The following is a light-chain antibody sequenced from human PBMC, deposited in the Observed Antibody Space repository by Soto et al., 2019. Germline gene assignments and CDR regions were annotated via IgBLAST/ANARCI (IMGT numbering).Light chain of an antibody. Sequence: DIQMTQSPSSLSASVGDRVTISCRESQDIQNVLGWYQQRQGKAPKSXIYAASSLPTGVPSRVSCSGAGPECTRTINSLQPEDFETDVCLQYNKYTFTFGQGTRLEI. CDR3: LQYNKYTFT. CDR2: AAS. J-gene: IGKJ5*01. CDR1: QDIQNV. V-gene: IGKV1-17*01.